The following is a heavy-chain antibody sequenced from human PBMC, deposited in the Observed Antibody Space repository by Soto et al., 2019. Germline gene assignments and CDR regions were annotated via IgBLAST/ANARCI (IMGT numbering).Heavy chain of an antibody. D-gene: IGHD5-18*01. CDR1: GGTFSSYA. J-gene: IGHJ4*02. CDR3: ARGSGYSYANADDY. V-gene: IGHV1-69*12. Sequence: QVQLVQSGAEVKKPGSSVKVSCKASGGTFSSYAISWVRQAPGQGLEWMGGIIPIFGTANYAQKFQGRVTXXAXEYXSTAYMELSSLRSEDTAVYYCARGSGYSYANADDYWGQGTLVTVSS. CDR2: IIPIFGTA.